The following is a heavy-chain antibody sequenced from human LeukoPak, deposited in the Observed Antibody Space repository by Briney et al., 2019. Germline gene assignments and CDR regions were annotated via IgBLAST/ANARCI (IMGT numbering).Heavy chain of an antibody. Sequence: PSETLSLTCTVSGDSMSYYYWSWIRQPPGKGLEWIGYIYYSGSTNYNPSLKSRVTISVDTSKNQFSLKLSSVTAADTAVYYCARAQGGSGSYYTTAFDYWGQGTLVTVSS. V-gene: IGHV4-59*01. CDR1: GDSMSYYY. CDR2: IYYSGST. D-gene: IGHD3-10*01. CDR3: ARAQGGSGSYYTTAFDY. J-gene: IGHJ4*02.